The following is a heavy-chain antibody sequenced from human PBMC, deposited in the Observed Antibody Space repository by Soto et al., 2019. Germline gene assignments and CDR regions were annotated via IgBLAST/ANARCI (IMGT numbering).Heavy chain of an antibody. CDR2: INHSGST. V-gene: IGHV4-34*01. D-gene: IGHD3-10*01. CDR1: GGSFSGYY. Sequence: PSETLSLTCAVYGGSFSGYYWSWIRQPPGKGLERIGEINHSGSTNYNPSLKRRDNISVDTSKNQFSLKLSSVTAADTAVYYFARYRGSGSYYYYYYYGMDVWGQGTTVT. CDR3: ARYRGSGSYYYYYYYGMDV. J-gene: IGHJ6*02.